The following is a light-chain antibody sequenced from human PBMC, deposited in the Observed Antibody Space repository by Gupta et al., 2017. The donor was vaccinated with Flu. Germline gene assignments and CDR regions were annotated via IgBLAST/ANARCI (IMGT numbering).Light chain of an antibody. CDR3: QQSYRSPPT. Sequence: DIQLTQSPSSLSASVGDRVTISCRASQYIGTYLNWYHQQPGKAPKLLIFDSSTLQSDVPSRFSGSGSGTDLTLTIGDLQVEDFGTYFCQQSYRSPPTFGQGT. CDR1: QYIGTY. CDR2: DSS. V-gene: IGKV1-39*01. J-gene: IGKJ2*01.